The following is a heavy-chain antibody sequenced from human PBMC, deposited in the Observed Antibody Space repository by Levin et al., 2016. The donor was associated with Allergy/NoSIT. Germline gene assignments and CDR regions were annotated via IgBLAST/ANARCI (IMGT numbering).Heavy chain of an antibody. CDR3: ARVPLSAADAFDI. Sequence: GGSLRLSCAASGFTFSSYGMHWVRQAPGKGLEWVSSISSSSSYIYYADSVKGRFTISRDNAKNSLYLQMNSLGAEDTAVYYCARVPLSAADAFDIWGQGTMVTVSS. CDR2: ISSSSSYI. CDR1: GFTFSSYG. V-gene: IGHV3-21*01. J-gene: IGHJ3*02. D-gene: IGHD2/OR15-2a*01.